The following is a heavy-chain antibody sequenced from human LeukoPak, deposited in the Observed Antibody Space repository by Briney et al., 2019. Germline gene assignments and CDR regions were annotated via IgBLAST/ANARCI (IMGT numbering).Heavy chain of an antibody. CDR2: IIPIFGTA. CDR3: ATRSGSYPSQAYYYYMDV. D-gene: IGHD3-10*01. V-gene: IGHV1-69*13. CDR1: GGTFSSYA. Sequence: ASVKVSCKASGGTFSSYAISWVRQAPGQGLEWMGGIIPIFGTANYAQKFQGRVTITADESTSTAYMELSSLRSEDTAVYYCATRSGSYPSQAYYYYMDVWGKGTTVTISS. J-gene: IGHJ6*03.